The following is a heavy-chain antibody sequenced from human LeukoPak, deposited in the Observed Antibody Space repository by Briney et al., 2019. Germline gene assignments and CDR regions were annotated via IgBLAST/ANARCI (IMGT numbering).Heavy chain of an antibody. D-gene: IGHD3-10*01. CDR2: FYPGDSDT. J-gene: IGHJ5*02. Sequence: GESLKISCKGSGYSFTSYWIGWVRQMPGKGLEWMGIFYPGDSDTRYSPSFQGQVTISADKSISTAHLQWRSLKASDTAMYYCARHYYGSGSYSGWFDPWGQGTLVTVSS. V-gene: IGHV5-51*01. CDR1: GYSFTSYW. CDR3: ARHYYGSGSYSGWFDP.